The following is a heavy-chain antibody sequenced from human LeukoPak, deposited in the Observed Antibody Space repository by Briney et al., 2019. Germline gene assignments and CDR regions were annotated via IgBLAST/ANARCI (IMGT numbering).Heavy chain of an antibody. CDR3: ASSIVDILTGYAHYGMDV. J-gene: IGHJ6*02. D-gene: IGHD3-9*01. CDR1: GFTFSDYY. CDR2: ISSSGSTI. Sequence: PGGSLRLSCAASGFTFSDYYMSWIRQAPGKGLEWVSYISSSGSTIYYADSVKGRFTISRDNAKNSQYLQMNSLRAEDTAVYYCASSIVDILTGYAHYGMDVWGQGTTVTVSS. V-gene: IGHV3-11*01.